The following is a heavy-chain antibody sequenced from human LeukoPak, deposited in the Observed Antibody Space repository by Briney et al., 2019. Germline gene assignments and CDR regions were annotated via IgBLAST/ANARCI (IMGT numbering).Heavy chain of an antibody. CDR2: LKSKTDGGTT. J-gene: IGHJ4*02. Sequence: GGSLRLSCAASGFAFSYAWMSWVRQTPGKGLEWVGRLKSKTDGGTTDHAAPVKGRFTISRDGSKNTLYLQMNNLKTEDTAVYCCTTDRYYDAAYTTWGQGTLVTVSS. CDR1: GFAFSYAW. V-gene: IGHV3-15*01. D-gene: IGHD3-22*01. CDR3: TTDRYYDAAYTT.